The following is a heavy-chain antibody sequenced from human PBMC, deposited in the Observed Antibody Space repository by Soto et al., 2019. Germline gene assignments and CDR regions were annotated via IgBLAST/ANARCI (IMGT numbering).Heavy chain of an antibody. V-gene: IGHV4-30-4*01. Sequence: PSETLSLTCTVSGGSISSGDYYWSWIRQPPGKGLEWIGYIYYSGSTYYNPSLKSRVTISVDTPKNQFSLKLSSVTAADTAVYYCARGTGRIAAAGPADWFDPWGQGTLVTVSS. CDR3: ARGTGRIAAAGPADWFDP. D-gene: IGHD6-13*01. CDR2: IYYSGST. J-gene: IGHJ5*02. CDR1: GGSISSGDYY.